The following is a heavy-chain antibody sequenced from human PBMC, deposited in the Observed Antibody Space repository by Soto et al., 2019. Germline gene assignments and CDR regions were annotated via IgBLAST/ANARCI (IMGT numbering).Heavy chain of an antibody. D-gene: IGHD4-17*01. CDR2: INHSGST. J-gene: IGHJ4*02. V-gene: IGHV4-34*01. CDR1: GGSFSGYY. CDR3: ARDEGMTTVPSRYFDY. Sequence: SETLSLTCAVYGGSFSGYYWSWIRQPPGKGLEWIGEINHSGSTNYNPSLKSRVTISVDTSKNQFSLKLSSVTAADTAVYYCARDEGMTTVPSRYFDYWGQGTLVTVSS.